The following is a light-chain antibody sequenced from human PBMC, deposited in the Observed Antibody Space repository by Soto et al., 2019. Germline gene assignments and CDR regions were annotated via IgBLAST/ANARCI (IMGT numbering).Light chain of an antibody. CDR3: SSYTGISTYV. Sequence: QSALTQPASVSGSPGQSITISCTGTSSDVGGFNYVSWYQQHPGKAPKLMIYDVSNRPSGVSNRFSGSKSGNTASLTISGLQAEDEADYYCSSYTGISTYVFGTGTRSPS. CDR2: DVS. CDR1: SSDVGGFNY. V-gene: IGLV2-14*01. J-gene: IGLJ1*01.